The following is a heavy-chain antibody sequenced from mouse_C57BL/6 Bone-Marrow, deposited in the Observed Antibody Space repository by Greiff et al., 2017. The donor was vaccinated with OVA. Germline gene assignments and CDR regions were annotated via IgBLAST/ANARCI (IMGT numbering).Heavy chain of an antibody. Sequence: VQLQQSGPELVKPGASVKMSCTASGYTFTDYNMHWVKQSHGKSLEWIGYINPNNGGTSYNQKFKGKATLTVNKSSSTAYMELRSLTSEDSAVYYCAVFYYGYDGYFDYWGQGTTLTVSS. J-gene: IGHJ2*01. V-gene: IGHV1-22*01. CDR1: GYTFTDYN. CDR3: AVFYYGYDGYFDY. CDR2: INPNNGGT. D-gene: IGHD2-2*01.